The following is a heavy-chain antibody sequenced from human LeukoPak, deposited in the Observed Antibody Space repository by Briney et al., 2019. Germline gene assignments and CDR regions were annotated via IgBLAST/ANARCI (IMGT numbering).Heavy chain of an antibody. CDR2: IHYSGNT. CDR3: ARGGLYWFDP. J-gene: IGHJ5*02. Sequence: SETLSLTCPVSGDSISSGRHYWSWIRQPAGKGLEWIGRIHYSGNTKYNPSLNGRLSISVDTSKNQFSLNITPVTAADTAVYYCARGGLYWFDPWGQGTQVTVSS. V-gene: IGHV4-61*02. D-gene: IGHD3-10*01. CDR1: GDSISSGRHY.